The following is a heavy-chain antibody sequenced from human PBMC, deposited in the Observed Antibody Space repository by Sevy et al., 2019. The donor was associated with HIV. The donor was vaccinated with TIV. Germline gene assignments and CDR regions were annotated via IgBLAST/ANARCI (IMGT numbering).Heavy chain of an antibody. CDR3: ATAVAFTTEYSSGMDV. CDR1: GFMFSSYS. CDR2: ISYAGSNK. Sequence: GGSLRLSCAASGFMFSSYSVHWVRQAPGKGLEWVAVISYAGSNKYYADSVKGRFTISRDNSKNTLYLQMNSLRAEDTAVYYCATAVAFTTEYSSGMDVWGQGTTVTASS. V-gene: IGHV3-30-3*01. J-gene: IGHJ6*02. D-gene: IGHD4-4*01.